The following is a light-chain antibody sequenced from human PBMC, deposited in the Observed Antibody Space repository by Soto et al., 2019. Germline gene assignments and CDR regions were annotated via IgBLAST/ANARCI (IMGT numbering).Light chain of an antibody. J-gene: IGKJ1*01. CDR1: QTVTSGY. Sequence: EIVVTLSPDTLSLSPGERATLSCRASQTVTSGYLAWYQQKPGQAPRLLIYGVSTGATGIPDRFSGSGSGTDFTLTISRLEPEDFAIYYCQQYNDWWTFGQGTKVDIK. V-gene: IGKV3-20*01. CDR3: QQYNDWWT. CDR2: GVS.